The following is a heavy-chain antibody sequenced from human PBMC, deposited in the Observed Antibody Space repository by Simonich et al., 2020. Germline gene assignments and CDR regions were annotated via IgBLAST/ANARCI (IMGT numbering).Heavy chain of an antibody. J-gene: IGHJ6*02. V-gene: IGHV1-2*06. CDR1: GYTFTGYY. D-gene: IGHD3-10*01. CDR3: ARVPGIYYYYGMDV. CDR2: INPNSGGT. Sequence: GAEVKKPGASVKVSCKASGYTFTGYYMHWVRQAPGQGLEWMGRINPNSGGTNYAQKFQGRVTMTWDTSISTAYMELSRLRSDDTAVYYCARVPGIYYYYGMDVWGQGTTVTVSS.